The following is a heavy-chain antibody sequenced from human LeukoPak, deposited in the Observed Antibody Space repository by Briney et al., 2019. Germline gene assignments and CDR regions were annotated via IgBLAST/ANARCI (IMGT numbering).Heavy chain of an antibody. CDR3: ARFRGIIAAAGNWFDP. Sequence: PSETLSLTCTVSGGSISSYYWSWIRQSPGKGLEWIGYIYYSGSTNYNPSLKSRVTISVDTSKNQFSLRPSSVTAADTAVYYCARFRGIIAAAGNWFDPWGQGTLVTVSS. D-gene: IGHD6-13*01. J-gene: IGHJ5*02. V-gene: IGHV4-59*01. CDR1: GGSISSYY. CDR2: IYYSGST.